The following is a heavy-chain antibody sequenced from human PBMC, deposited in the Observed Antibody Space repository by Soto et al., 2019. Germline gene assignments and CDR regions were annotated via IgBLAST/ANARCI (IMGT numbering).Heavy chain of an antibody. CDR1: GFTFSNAW. CDR2: IKSKTDGGTT. Sequence: EVQLVESGGGLVKPGGSLRLSCAASGFTFSNAWMSWVRQAPGKGLEWVGRIKSKTDGGTTDYAAPVKGRFTISRDDAKNTLYLEMKRLKNEDTAVYYCTTDRVPYYYDSSGYLFDYWGQGTLVTVSS. J-gene: IGHJ4*02. D-gene: IGHD3-22*01. V-gene: IGHV3-15*01. CDR3: TTDRVPYYYDSSGYLFDY.